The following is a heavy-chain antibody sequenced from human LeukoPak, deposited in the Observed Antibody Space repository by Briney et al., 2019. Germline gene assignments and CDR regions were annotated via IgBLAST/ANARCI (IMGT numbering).Heavy chain of an antibody. V-gene: IGHV3-15*01. CDR3: TTARYCTNGVCYQDIDY. CDR2: IKSKTDGGTT. D-gene: IGHD2-8*01. J-gene: IGHJ4*02. CDR1: GFTFSGSA. Sequence: RTGGSLRLSCAASGFTFSGSAMHWVRQAPGKGLEWVGRIKSKTDGGTTDYAAPVKGRFTISRDDSKNTLYLQMNSLKTEDTAVYYCTTARYCTNGVCYQDIDYWGQGTLVTVSS.